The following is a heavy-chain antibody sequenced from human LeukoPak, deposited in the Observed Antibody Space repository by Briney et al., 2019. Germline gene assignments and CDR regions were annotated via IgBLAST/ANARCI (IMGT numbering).Heavy chain of an antibody. J-gene: IGHJ4*02. Sequence: PGGSLRLSCAVSGFTFSDYHMNWIRQAPGEGLQWISYIGIGDSTTQYADSVKGRFTISRDNAKNLLYLQVNSLRAEDTAVYYCVSHLQYYYGSGTYFGYYFDSWGQGTLVTVSS. V-gene: IGHV3-11*04. D-gene: IGHD3-10*01. CDR3: VSHLQYYYGSGTYFGYYFDS. CDR1: GFTFSDYH. CDR2: IGIGDSTT.